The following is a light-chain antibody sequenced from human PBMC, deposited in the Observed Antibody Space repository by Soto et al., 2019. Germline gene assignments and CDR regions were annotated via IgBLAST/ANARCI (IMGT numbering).Light chain of an antibody. CDR3: CSYAGSSSVL. Sequence: HSVRAQPASGSGVPGHSITISCTGTRSDVGGYTLVSWFQQYPGKAPKLMIYEDNKRPSGVSDRFSGSKSGNTASLTISGLQAEDEADYYCCSYAGSSSVLFGRGTTVTVL. V-gene: IGLV2-23*01. CDR1: RSDVGGYTL. J-gene: IGLJ2*01. CDR2: EDN.